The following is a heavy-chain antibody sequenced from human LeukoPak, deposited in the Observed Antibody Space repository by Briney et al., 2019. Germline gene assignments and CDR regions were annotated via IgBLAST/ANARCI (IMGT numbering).Heavy chain of an antibody. D-gene: IGHD3-22*01. V-gene: IGHV1-2*02. CDR2: ISPNSGGT. Sequence: ASVKVSCKASGYTFTGYYMHWVRQAPGQGLEWMGWISPNSGGTTYAQKFQGRVNMTRDTSISTAYMELSRLRSDDTAVYYCARGTYYDSPTAIGPWGQGTLVTVSS. CDR3: ARGTYYDSPTAIGP. CDR1: GYTFTGYY. J-gene: IGHJ5*02.